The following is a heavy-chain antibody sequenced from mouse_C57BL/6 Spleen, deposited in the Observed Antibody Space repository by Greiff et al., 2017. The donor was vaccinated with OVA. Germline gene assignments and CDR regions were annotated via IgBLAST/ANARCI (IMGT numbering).Heavy chain of an antibody. CDR3: SRGKNFDGSFAY. CDR2: IHPNSGST. V-gene: IGHV1-64*01. D-gene: IGHD1-1*01. J-gene: IGHJ3*01. CDR1: GYTFTSYW. Sequence: QVQLQQPGAELVKPGASVKLSCKASGYTFTSYWMHWVKQRPGQGLEWIGMIHPNSGSTNYNEKFKSKATLTVEKSSSTAYMQLSSLTSEDSAVYYCSRGKNFDGSFAYWGQGTLVTVSA.